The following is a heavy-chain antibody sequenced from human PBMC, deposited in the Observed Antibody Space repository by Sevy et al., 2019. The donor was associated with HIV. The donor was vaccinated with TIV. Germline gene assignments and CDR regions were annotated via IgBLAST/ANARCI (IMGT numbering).Heavy chain of an antibody. CDR3: ARGVGRYYDTSGYYRADAFHI. D-gene: IGHD3-22*01. J-gene: IGHJ3*02. CDR1: GFTFSSYG. V-gene: IGHV3-33*01. Sequence: GGSLRLSCAASGFTFSSYGMHWVRQAPGKGLEWVAVIWYDGSNKYYADSVKGRFTISRDNSKNTLYLQMNRLRAEDTAVYYCARGVGRYYDTSGYYRADAFHIWGQGTMVTVSS. CDR2: IWYDGSNK.